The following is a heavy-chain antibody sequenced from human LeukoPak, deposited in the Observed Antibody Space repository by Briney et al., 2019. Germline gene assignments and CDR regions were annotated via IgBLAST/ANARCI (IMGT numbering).Heavy chain of an antibody. V-gene: IGHV4-61*01. J-gene: IGHJ4*02. D-gene: IGHD5-18*01. CDR2: IYYSGST. CDR1: GGSVSSGSYY. CDR3: AREGIHPKAFDY. Sequence: SETLSLTCTVSGGSVSSGSYYWGWIRQPPGKGLEWIGYIYYSGSTNYNPSLKSRVTISVDTSKNQFSLKLSSVTAADTAVYYCAREGIHPKAFDYWGQGTLVTVSS.